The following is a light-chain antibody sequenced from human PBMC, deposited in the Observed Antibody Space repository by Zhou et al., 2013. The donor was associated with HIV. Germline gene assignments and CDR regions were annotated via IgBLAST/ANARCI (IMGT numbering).Light chain of an antibody. V-gene: IGKV3-11*01. Sequence: EIVLTQSPDTLSLSPGERATLSCRASQSVNNFLAWYQHKPGQAPRLLIYDASNRATGIPARFSASGSGTDFTLTISSLEPEDFAVYYCQQRSNWPPLTFGGGTKVEIK. J-gene: IGKJ4*01. CDR1: QSVNNF. CDR2: DAS. CDR3: QQRSNWPPLT.